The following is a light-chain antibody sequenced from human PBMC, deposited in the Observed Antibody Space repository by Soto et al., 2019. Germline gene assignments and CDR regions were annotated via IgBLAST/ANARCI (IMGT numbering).Light chain of an antibody. J-gene: IGKJ1*01. CDR1: QGISSY. CDR3: QQYYSYPRT. V-gene: IGKV1-8*01. Sequence: AILMTQSPSSLSASTGDRVTITCRASQGISSYLAWYQQKPGKAPKLLIYAASTLQSGVPSRFSGSGSGTDFTLTISCLQSEDFATYYCQQYYSYPRTFGQGTKVDIK. CDR2: AAS.